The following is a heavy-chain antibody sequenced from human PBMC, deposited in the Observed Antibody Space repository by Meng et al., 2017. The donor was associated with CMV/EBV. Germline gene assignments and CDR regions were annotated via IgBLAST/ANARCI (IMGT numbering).Heavy chain of an antibody. V-gene: IGHV3-30*04. CDR3: AREAPSEYGDYDKYFDY. J-gene: IGHJ4*02. CDR1: GFTFSSYA. Sequence: GESLKISCAASGFTFSSYAMHWVRQAPGKGLEWVAVISYDGSNKYYADSVKGRFTISRDNSKNTLYLQMNSLRAEDTAVYYCAREAPSEYGDYDKYFDYWGQGTLVTVSS. CDR2: ISYDGSNK. D-gene: IGHD4-17*01.